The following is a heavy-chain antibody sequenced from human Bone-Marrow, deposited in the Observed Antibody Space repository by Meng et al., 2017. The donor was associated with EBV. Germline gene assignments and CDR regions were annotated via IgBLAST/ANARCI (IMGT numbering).Heavy chain of an antibody. D-gene: IGHD1-1*01. V-gene: IGHV4-4*02. CDR3: LLQVQDDDY. Sequence: VQLAGAGPGLWKPSGTLSLTRAVSGGSISSRNWWSWVRQPPGKGLEWIGEIYHSGSTNYNPSLKSRVTISVDKSKNQFSLKLSSVTAADTAVYYCLLQVQDDDYWGQGTLVTVSS. J-gene: IGHJ4*02. CDR1: GGSISSRNW. CDR2: IYHSGST.